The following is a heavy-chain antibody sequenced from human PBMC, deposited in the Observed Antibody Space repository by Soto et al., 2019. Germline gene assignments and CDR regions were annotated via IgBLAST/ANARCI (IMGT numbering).Heavy chain of an antibody. CDR3: ARDLWGYCGTDCYPLDV. D-gene: IGHD2-21*02. CDR2: MYNTGST. V-gene: IGHV4-59*01. Sequence: QVQLQESGLGLVKPSGTLSLTCTVSGGTISRYYWSWIRQPPGKGLEWIGYMYNTGSTVYNPSFKSRVTISVDTSKNQFSLKLNSVTAADTAVYYCARDLWGYCGTDCYPLDVWGQGTTVTVSS. J-gene: IGHJ6*02. CDR1: GGTISRYY.